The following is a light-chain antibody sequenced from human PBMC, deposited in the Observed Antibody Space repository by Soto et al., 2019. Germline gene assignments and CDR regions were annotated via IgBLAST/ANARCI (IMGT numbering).Light chain of an antibody. CDR2: EVV. CDR3: SSYTSSSTYV. CDR1: KNDIGVYDF. J-gene: IGLJ1*01. Sequence: QSALTQPPSASGSPGQSVTISCTGTKNDIGVYDFVSWYQHHPGKAPRLIIYEVVQRPSGVPDRFSGSKSGNTVSLTVSGLQAEDEADYYCSSYTSSSTYVFGTGTKV. V-gene: IGLV2-8*01.